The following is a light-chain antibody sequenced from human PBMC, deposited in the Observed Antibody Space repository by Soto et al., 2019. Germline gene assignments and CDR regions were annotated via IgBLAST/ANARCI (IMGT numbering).Light chain of an antibody. Sequence: EIVMTQSPATLSVSPGERATLSCRASQSVSGNLSWYQQQPGQAPRLLIYGASTRATGIPARFSGSGSGTEFTLTISSLESEDFAVYYCQQYDNWPLTFGQGTKVEIK. V-gene: IGKV3-15*01. CDR1: QSVSGN. CDR3: QQYDNWPLT. J-gene: IGKJ1*01. CDR2: GAS.